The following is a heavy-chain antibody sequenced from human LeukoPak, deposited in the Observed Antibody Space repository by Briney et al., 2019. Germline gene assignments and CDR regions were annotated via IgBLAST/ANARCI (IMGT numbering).Heavy chain of an antibody. J-gene: IGHJ3*02. CDR1: GGAISNYY. CDR2: IYASGGT. CDR3: ARNRSNDYGEVPFDI. Sequence: PSETLSLPCTVSGGAISNYYWSWIRQSAGKGLEWIGQIYASGGTNYNPSLKSRVTMSADKSKNQISLRLSSVTAADTAVYYCARNRSNDYGEVPFDIWGQGTMVTVSS. V-gene: IGHV4-4*07. D-gene: IGHD4-17*01.